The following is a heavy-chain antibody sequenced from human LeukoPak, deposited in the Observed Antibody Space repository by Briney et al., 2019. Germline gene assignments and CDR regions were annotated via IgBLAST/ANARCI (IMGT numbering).Heavy chain of an antibody. CDR1: GFTFRSYA. Sequence: AGGSLRVSCAGSGFTFRSYAMSWVRQSPGKGLEWVSAIGGSGGTTYYADSVKGRFTISRDNSKNTLYLQMNSLRAEDTALYYCSKDRGGTLGDYFDYWGQGTLVTVSS. CDR2: IGGSGGTT. V-gene: IGHV3-23*01. D-gene: IGHD3-10*01. J-gene: IGHJ4*02. CDR3: SKDRGGTLGDYFDY.